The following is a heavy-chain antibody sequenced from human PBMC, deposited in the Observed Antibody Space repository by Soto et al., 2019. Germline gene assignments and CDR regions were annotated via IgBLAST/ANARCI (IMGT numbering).Heavy chain of an antibody. CDR1: GGSFSGYY. V-gene: IGHV4-34*01. CDR3: ARVPRMGQWLTSGRNWFDP. J-gene: IGHJ5*02. Sequence: QVQLQQWGAGLLKPSETLSLTCAVYGGSFSGYYWSWIRQPPGKGLEWIGEVNHSGSTNYKPSLKSRVTISVDTSKNQFSLKLTSVTAADTGVYYCARVPRMGQWLTSGRNWFDPWGQGTLVTVSS. CDR2: VNHSGST. D-gene: IGHD6-19*01.